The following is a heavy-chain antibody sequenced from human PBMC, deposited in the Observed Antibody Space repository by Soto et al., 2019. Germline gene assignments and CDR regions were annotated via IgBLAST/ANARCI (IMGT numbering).Heavy chain of an antibody. D-gene: IGHD3-9*01. CDR3: ARGGDIVLVPAAIDYDILTGYLNLDY. V-gene: IGHV3-30-3*01. J-gene: IGHJ4*02. CDR2: ISYDGSNK. Sequence: PGGSLRLSCAASGFTFSSYAMHWVRQAPGKGLEWVAVISYDGSNKYYADSVKGRFTISRDNSKNTLYLQMNSLRAEDTAVYYCARGGDIVLVPAAIDYDILTGYLNLDYWGQGTLVTVSS. CDR1: GFTFSSYA.